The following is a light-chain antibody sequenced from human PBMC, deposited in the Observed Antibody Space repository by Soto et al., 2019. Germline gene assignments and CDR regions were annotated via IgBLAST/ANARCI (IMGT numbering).Light chain of an antibody. J-gene: IGKJ3*01. V-gene: IGKV1-5*01. CDR3: QQYNSYPFT. Sequence: DLQMTQSPSTLSASVGDRVTITCRASQSINSWLAWYQQKPGKAPKLLIYDASSLESGVPSRFSGSGSGTEFTLTISSLQPDDFATYYCQQYNSYPFTFGPGTKVDIK. CDR1: QSINSW. CDR2: DAS.